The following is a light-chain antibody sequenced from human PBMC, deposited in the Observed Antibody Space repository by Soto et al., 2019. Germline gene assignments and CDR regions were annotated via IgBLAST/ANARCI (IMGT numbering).Light chain of an antibody. CDR3: SSYTRSSPVV. J-gene: IGLJ2*01. CDR2: DVS. V-gene: IGLV2-14*01. CDR1: SSDVGVYHY. Sequence: QSARTHPASVSGPPGQSITISCTGTSSDVGVYHYVSWYQQHPAKAHKPMMYDVSNRHSEVSNRFSGSKYGNTSSLTISGLQAEDGADSYCSSYTRSSPVVFGGGTKLTLL.